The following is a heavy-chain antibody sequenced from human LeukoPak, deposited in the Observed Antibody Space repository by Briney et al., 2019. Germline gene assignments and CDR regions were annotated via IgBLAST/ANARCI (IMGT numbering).Heavy chain of an antibody. J-gene: IGHJ4*02. CDR1: GYTFTDYY. V-gene: IGHV1-69-2*01. Sequence: GASVRVSCKASGYTFTDYYMHWVQQAPGKGLEWMGRVDPEDGETIYAEKFQGRVTITADTSTDTAYMELSSLRSEDTAVYYCAIHLGFWGQGTLVTVSS. CDR2: VDPEDGET. D-gene: IGHD6-25*01. CDR3: AIHLGF.